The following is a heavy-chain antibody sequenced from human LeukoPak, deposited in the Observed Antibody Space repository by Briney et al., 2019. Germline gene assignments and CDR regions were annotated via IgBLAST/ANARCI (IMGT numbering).Heavy chain of an antibody. J-gene: IGHJ4*02. V-gene: IGHV1-2*02. CDR3: ARDEGTVAGVDY. CDR1: GYTFTGYY. D-gene: IGHD6-19*01. Sequence: ASVKVSCKASGYTFTGYYMHWVRQAPGQGPEWMGWINPNSGGTNYAQKFQGRVTMTRDTSISTAYMELSRLRSDDTAVYYCARDEGTVAGVDYWGQGTLVTVSS. CDR2: INPNSGGT.